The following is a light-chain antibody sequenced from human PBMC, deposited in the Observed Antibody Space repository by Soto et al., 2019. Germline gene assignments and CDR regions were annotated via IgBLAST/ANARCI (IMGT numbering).Light chain of an antibody. J-gene: IGKJ1*01. Sequence: DVVMTQSPLSLPVTLGQAASISCSSSQSLLHTDGNTFLNWFHQRPGQSPRRLIYKVSNRDSGVPDRFSGSGSGTDFTLTISRVEAEDVGVYYCMQEIHWPWTFGQGTKVDIK. CDR1: QSLLHTDGNTF. CDR2: KVS. V-gene: IGKV2-30*02. CDR3: MQEIHWPWT.